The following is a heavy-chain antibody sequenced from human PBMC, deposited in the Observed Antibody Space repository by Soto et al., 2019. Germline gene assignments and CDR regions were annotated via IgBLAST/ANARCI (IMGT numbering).Heavy chain of an antibody. CDR1: GDSVCSNSAA. Sequence: PSQTLSLSCAISGDSVCSNSAAWNWIMQSPSRGLEWRGRTYYRSKWYNDYAESVKSRITINPDTSRNQFSLQLNSVTPEDPAVYYCARLAAGVDYGIDVWGPGITVTDSS. CDR3: ARLAAGVDYGIDV. CDR2: TYYRSKWYN. D-gene: IGHD6-13*01. J-gene: IGHJ6*02. V-gene: IGHV6-1*01.